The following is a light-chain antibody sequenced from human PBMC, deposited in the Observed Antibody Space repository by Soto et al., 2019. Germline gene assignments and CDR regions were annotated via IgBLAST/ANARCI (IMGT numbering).Light chain of an antibody. V-gene: IGKV3-20*01. CDR2: GAS. CDR1: QSVRSNY. Sequence: EIVLTQSPGTLSLSPGERATLSCRASQSVRSNYLAWYQPKPGQAPRLXIYGASSRATGIPDRFSGSGAGTDFTRTISRLAPEDFAVDYCQQYGSSPETFGQGTKVDIK. J-gene: IGKJ1*01. CDR3: QQYGSSPET.